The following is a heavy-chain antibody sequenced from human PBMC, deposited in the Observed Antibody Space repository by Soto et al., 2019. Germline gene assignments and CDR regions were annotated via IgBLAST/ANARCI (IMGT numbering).Heavy chain of an antibody. J-gene: IGHJ6*02. CDR2: ISAYNGNT. V-gene: IGHV1-18*01. D-gene: IGHD3-22*01. CDR1: CYTLTNYG. Sequence: ASVKVSRKASCYTLTNYGISWGRQAPGQGVEGVGWISAYNGNTNYAQKLQGRVTMTTDTSTSTAYMELRSLRSDDTAVYYCARDRGYYDSSGYYPYYYYGMDVWGQGTTVTVSS. CDR3: ARDRGYYDSSGYYPYYYYGMDV.